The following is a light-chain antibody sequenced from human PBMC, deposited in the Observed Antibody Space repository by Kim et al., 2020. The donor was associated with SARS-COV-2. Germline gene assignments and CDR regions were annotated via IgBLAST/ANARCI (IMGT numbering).Light chain of an antibody. CDR2: DTS. CDR1: QSVNTD. J-gene: IGKJ4*01. V-gene: IGKV3-11*01. CDR3: QQRWRWPLT. Sequence: IVLTQSTVTLSLSPGERATLSCSASQSVNTDLAWYQHKTGQAPRLLIYDTSNRAPAIPARFSGSGSGTDFTLTIDTLVPEVVAVYYCQQRWRWPLTFGGGTKLEI.